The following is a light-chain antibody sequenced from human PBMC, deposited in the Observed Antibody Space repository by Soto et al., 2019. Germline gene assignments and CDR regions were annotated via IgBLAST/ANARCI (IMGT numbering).Light chain of an antibody. J-gene: IGKJ2*01. CDR2: DVS. CDR1: QSVSSY. Sequence: EIVLTQSPATLSLSPGDTATLSCRASQSVSSYLAWYQLNPGQAPRLLIYDVSNRATCIPARFSGSGSVTYFYLTIGSIEPEDFAVYYCQQRSNWPRTFGQGTKVEIK. V-gene: IGKV3-11*01. CDR3: QQRSNWPRT.